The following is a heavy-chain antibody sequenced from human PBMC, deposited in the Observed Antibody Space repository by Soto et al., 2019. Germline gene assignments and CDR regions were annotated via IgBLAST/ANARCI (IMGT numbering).Heavy chain of an antibody. J-gene: IGHJ5*02. Sequence: ASVKVSCKASGHTLTELSMHWVRQAPGKGLEWMGGFDPEDGETIYAQKFQGRVTMTEDTSTDTAYMELSSLRSEDTAVYFCATDLATVRRRSDHWGQGTLVTVSS. D-gene: IGHD4-17*01. CDR1: GHTLTELS. V-gene: IGHV1-24*01. CDR2: FDPEDGET. CDR3: ATDLATVRRRSDH.